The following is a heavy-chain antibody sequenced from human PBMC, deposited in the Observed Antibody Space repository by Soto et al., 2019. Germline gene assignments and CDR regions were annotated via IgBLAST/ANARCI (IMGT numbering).Heavy chain of an antibody. V-gene: IGHV3-23*01. D-gene: IGHD4-17*01. J-gene: IGHJ4*02. CDR3: VKQMTTWTDSFFDF. CDR2: LGPDGRNT. Sequence: HPGGSLRLSCVASEFSFSRYAMTWVRQAAGKGLQWVAGLGPDGRNTFYGESVRGRFTISRDSSRNTLYLQMSSLRAEDTAVYFCVKQMTTWTDSFFDFWGQGIQVTVSS. CDR1: EFSFSRYA.